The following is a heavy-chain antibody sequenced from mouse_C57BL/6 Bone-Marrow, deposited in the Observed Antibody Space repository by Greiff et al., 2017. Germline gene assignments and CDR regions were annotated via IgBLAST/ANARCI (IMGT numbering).Heavy chain of an antibody. J-gene: IGHJ4*01. CDR2: INPSNGGT. V-gene: IGHV1-53*01. CDR1: GYTFTSYW. D-gene: IGHD2-5*01. Sequence: QVQLQQSGTELVKPGASVKLSCKASGYTFTSYWMHWVKQRPGQGLEWIGNINPSNGGTNYNEKFKSKATLTVDKSSSTAYMQLSSLTSEDSAGYYCARGGSNYVTYAMDYWGQGTSVTVSS. CDR3: ARGGSNYVTYAMDY.